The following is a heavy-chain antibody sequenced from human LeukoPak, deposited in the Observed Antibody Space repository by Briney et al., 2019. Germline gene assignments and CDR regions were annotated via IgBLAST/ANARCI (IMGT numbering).Heavy chain of an antibody. CDR3: AKDMYYYDSSGPDDY. D-gene: IGHD3-22*01. CDR2: IRYDGSNK. CDR1: GFTFSSYG. Sequence: GGSLRLSCAASGFTFSSYGMHWVRQAPGKGLEWVAFIRYDGSNKYYADSVKGRFTISRDNSKNTLYLQMNSLRAEDTAVYYCAKDMYYYDSSGPDDYWGQGTLVTVSS. V-gene: IGHV3-30*02. J-gene: IGHJ4*02.